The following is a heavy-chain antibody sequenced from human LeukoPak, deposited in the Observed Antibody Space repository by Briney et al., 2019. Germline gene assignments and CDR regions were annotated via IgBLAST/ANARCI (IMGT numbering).Heavy chain of an antibody. CDR3: TRDQTPYY. V-gene: IGHV3-49*04. J-gene: IGHJ4*02. CDR2: IRSKIYGGTT. Sequence: GGSLRLSCTTSGFTFGGYAMSWVRQAPGKGLEWLGSIRSKIYGGTTEDAASVKGRFIISRDDSQGIAYLQMNSLKTEDTAVYYCTRDQTPYYWGQGTLVTVSS. CDR1: GFTFGGYA.